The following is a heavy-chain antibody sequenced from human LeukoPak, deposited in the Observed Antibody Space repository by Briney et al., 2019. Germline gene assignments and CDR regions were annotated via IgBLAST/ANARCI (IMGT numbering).Heavy chain of an antibody. CDR1: GFTFSNYY. Sequence: GGSLRLSCAASGFTFSNYYMSWIRQAPGKGLEWVSYISSSGSTIYYADSVKGRFTISRDNSKNTLYLQMNSLRAEDTAVYYCAKDTNSRLTYYYMDVWGKGTTVTISS. CDR2: ISSSGSTI. J-gene: IGHJ6*03. D-gene: IGHD2-8*01. CDR3: AKDTNSRLTYYYMDV. V-gene: IGHV3-11*01.